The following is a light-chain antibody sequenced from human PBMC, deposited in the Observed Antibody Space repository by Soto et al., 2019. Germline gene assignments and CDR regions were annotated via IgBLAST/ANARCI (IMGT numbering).Light chain of an antibody. V-gene: IGKV3-20*01. J-gene: IGKJ1*01. CDR1: QSVSSSS. CDR2: RAS. CDR3: QQYGSSPPSWT. Sequence: TVLTQSPGTLSLSPGERATLSCRASQSVSSSSLAWYQQKPGQAPRLLIYRASSRATGIPDRFSGSGSGTDFTLTIRRLEPEDFAVYYCQQYGSSPPSWTFGQGTKVEIK.